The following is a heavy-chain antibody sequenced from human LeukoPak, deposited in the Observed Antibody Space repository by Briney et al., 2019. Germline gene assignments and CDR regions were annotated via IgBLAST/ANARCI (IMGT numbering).Heavy chain of an antibody. CDR2: ISWNSGSI. Sequence: PGGSLRLSCAASGFTFDDYAMHWVRQAPGKGLEWVSGISWNSGSIGYVDSVKGRFTISRDNAKNSLYLQMNSLRAEDTALYYCAKDIATGNRLYYFDYWGQGTLVTVSS. D-gene: IGHD1-14*01. V-gene: IGHV3-9*01. CDR1: GFTFDDYA. CDR3: AKDIATGNRLYYFDY. J-gene: IGHJ4*02.